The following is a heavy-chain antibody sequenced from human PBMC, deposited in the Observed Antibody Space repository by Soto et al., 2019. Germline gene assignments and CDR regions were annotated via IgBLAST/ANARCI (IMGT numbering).Heavy chain of an antibody. CDR1: GASIPSGRAY. J-gene: IGHJ4*02. V-gene: IGHV4-31*03. CDR2: MFYSGST. D-gene: IGHD3-3*01. CDR3: AGWAVGIMIFGVPKDY. Sequence: SETLSLTCTVSGASIPSGRAYWSWIRQHPGKGLEWIGYMFYSGSTYYHPSLKSRVTISVDTSKNQFSLRLSSVTAADTAVYYCAGWAVGIMIFGVPKDYWGQGALVT.